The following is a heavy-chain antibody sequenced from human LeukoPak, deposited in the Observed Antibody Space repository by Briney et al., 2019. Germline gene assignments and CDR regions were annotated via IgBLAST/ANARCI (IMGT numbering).Heavy chain of an antibody. V-gene: IGHV3-48*03. CDR2: ISSSDSTV. CDR3: ATGYDSSMDL. J-gene: IGHJ6*02. Sequence: GGSLRLSCEASGFNFSKMNWVRQAPGKGLEWVSYISSSDSTVYYARSVKGRFTIPRDNAKSSLYLQMNSLRAEDTAVYYCATGYDSSMDLWGQGTTVTVSS. D-gene: IGHD5-12*01. CDR1: GFNFSK.